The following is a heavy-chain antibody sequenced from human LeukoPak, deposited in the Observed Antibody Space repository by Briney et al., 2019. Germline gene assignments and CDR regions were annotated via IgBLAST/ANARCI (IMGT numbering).Heavy chain of an antibody. Sequence: PSETLSLTCAVYGGSFSGYYWSWIRQPPGKGLEWIGEINHSGSTNYNPSLKSRVTISVDTSKNQFSLKLSSVTAADTAVYYCARADVVVPADYWGQGTLVTVSS. V-gene: IGHV4-34*01. J-gene: IGHJ4*02. D-gene: IGHD2-2*01. CDR2: INHSGST. CDR3: ARADVVVPADY. CDR1: GGSFSGYY.